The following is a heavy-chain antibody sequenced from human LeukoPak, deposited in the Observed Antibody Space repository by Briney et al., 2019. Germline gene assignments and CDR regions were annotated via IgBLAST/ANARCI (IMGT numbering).Heavy chain of an antibody. D-gene: IGHD1-1*01. CDR1: GGSFSGYY. V-gene: IGHV4-34*01. Sequence: SETLSLTCAVYGGSFSGYYWSWLRQPPGKGLEWIGGINHSGSTNYNPSLKSRVTISVDTSKNQFSLKLSSVTAADTAVYYCATAGNWNDSDYYYYYGMDVWGQGTTVTVSS. CDR2: INHSGST. CDR3: ATAGNWNDSDYYYYYGMDV. J-gene: IGHJ6*02.